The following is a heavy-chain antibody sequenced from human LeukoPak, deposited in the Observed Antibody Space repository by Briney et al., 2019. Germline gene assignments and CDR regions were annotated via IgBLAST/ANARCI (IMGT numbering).Heavy chain of an antibody. CDR3: ARVEGGGATPFPFDY. Sequence: SVTVSCKASGGTFSSYAISWVRQAPGQGLEWMGGIIPIFGTAYYAQKFQGRVTITADESTSTAYMELSSLRSEDTAVYYCARVEGGGATPFPFDYWGQGTLVTVSS. V-gene: IGHV1-69*01. D-gene: IGHD1-26*01. CDR2: IIPIFGTA. J-gene: IGHJ4*02. CDR1: GGTFSSYA.